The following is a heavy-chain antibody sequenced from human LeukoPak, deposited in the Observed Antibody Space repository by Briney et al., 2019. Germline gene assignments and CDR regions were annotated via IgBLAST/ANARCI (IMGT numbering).Heavy chain of an antibody. CDR3: ASGSYDAFGI. V-gene: IGHV3-30*04. CDR2: ISYDGSNK. CDR1: GFTFSSYA. J-gene: IGHJ3*02. Sequence: GGSLRLSCAASGFTFSSYAMHWVRQAPGKGLEWVAIISYDGSNKFYSDSVKGRFTISRDNSKNTLYLQMNSLRAENRAVYHCASGSYDAFGIWGQGTMVTVSS.